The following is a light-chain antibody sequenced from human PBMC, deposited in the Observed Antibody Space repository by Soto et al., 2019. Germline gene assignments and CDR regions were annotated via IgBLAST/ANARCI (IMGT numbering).Light chain of an antibody. V-gene: IGLV2-18*02. Sequence: QSVLTQPPSVSGSPGQSVTISCTGTSNDVGAYNRVSWYQQSPGTAPKLMIYEVSDRPSGVPDRFSGSKSGNTASLTIPWLQAEDEADYYCCSHSSSNSFVFGTGTKVTVL. CDR1: SNDVGAYNR. CDR2: EVS. J-gene: IGLJ1*01. CDR3: CSHSSSNSFV.